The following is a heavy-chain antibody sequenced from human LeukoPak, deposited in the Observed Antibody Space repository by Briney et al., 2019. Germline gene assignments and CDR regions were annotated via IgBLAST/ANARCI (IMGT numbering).Heavy chain of an antibody. CDR2: IYYSGGT. CDR3: AGGYRYYVDY. D-gene: IGHD3-10*01. Sequence: PSETLSLTCAVSGGSISTYYWSWIRQPPGKGLEWIGYIYYSGGTNYNPSLKSRVTMSVDTSKNQFSLKLTSVTAADTAVYYCAGGYRYYVDYWGQGILVPVSS. V-gene: IGHV4-59*01. CDR1: GGSISTYY. J-gene: IGHJ4*02.